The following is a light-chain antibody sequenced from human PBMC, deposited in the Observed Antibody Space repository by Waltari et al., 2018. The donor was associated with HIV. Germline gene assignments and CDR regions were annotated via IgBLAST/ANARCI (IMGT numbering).Light chain of an antibody. CDR2: GVY. CDR3: CSYTAIHTLI. Sequence: QSALTQPASVSGSPGQSITISCAGTPSDIGIFDSVSWYQQHPGRAPQLMIFGVYSRPAGVSSRFSGSKSGNTASLTISGLQAEDEANYYCCSYTAIHTLIFGGGTKLTVL. J-gene: IGLJ2*01. CDR1: PSDIGIFDS. V-gene: IGLV2-14*01.